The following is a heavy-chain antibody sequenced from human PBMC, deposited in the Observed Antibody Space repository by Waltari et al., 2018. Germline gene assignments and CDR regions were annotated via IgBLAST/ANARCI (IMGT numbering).Heavy chain of an antibody. D-gene: IGHD6-19*01. J-gene: IGHJ4*03. Sequence: QVQLQESGPGLVKSSETLSLTCPVSGVSVSGYFWNWIRQAPGKGPEWIGYIRHTGDTKQNPSHKSRVTMSVDTSRNDFSLRLSSVTAADTAVYYCALWESGWRAFRFWGQGTLGTVSS. CDR2: IRHTGDT. CDR3: ALWESGWRAFRF. CDR1: GVSVSGYF. V-gene: IGHV4-59*08.